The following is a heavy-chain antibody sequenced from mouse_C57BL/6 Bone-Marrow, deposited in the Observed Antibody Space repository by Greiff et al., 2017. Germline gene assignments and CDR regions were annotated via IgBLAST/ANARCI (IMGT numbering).Heavy chain of an antibody. CDR3: ASYYYCSSDGFAY. J-gene: IGHJ3*01. CDR2: IYPGDGDT. CDR1: GYAFSSYW. V-gene: IGHV1-80*01. D-gene: IGHD1-1*01. Sequence: VQLQQSGAELVKPGASVKISCKASGYAFSSYWMNWVKQRPGKGLEWIGQIYPGDGDTNYNGKFKGKATLTADKSSSTAYMQLSSLTSEDSAVYCCASYYYCSSDGFAYWGQGTLVTVSA.